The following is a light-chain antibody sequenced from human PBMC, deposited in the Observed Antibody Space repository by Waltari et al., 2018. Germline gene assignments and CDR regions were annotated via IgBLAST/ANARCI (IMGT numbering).Light chain of an antibody. CDR1: GSNIGAPYN. CDR2: DDS. V-gene: IGLV1-40*01. CDR3: QSYDSGLTGVV. Sequence: QSALTQPPSVSGAPGQRVTISCTGSGSNIGAPYNVHWYQQLPGTAPKLLIYDDSQRPSGVPDRFSGSTSGTSASLAITGLRAEDDAEYYCQSYDSGLTGVVFGGGTKVTVL. J-gene: IGLJ3*02.